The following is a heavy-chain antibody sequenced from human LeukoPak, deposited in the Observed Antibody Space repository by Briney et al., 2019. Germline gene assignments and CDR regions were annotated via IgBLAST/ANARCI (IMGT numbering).Heavy chain of an antibody. CDR3: ARDAGYSSGWSHWYFDL. CDR2: ITSSSSTI. CDR1: GFTFSSNA. D-gene: IGHD6-19*01. J-gene: IGHJ2*01. Sequence: GGSLRLSCAASGFTFSSNAMNWVRQAPGKGLEWVSYITSSSSTIYNADSVKGRFTISRDNAKNPLYLQMNSLRDEDTAVYYCARDAGYSSGWSHWYFDLWGRGTLVTVSS. V-gene: IGHV3-48*02.